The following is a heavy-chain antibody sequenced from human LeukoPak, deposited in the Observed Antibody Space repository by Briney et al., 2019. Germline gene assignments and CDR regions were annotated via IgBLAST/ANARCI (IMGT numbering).Heavy chain of an antibody. Sequence: PGRSLRLSCAASGFTFSSYGMHWVRQAPGKGLEWVAVIWYDGSNKYYADSVKGRFTISRDNSKNTLYLQMNSLRAEDTAVYYCARDGEMATIRGEYYFDYWGQGTLVTVSS. V-gene: IGHV3-33*01. CDR1: GFTFSSYG. CDR3: ARDGEMATIRGEYYFDY. D-gene: IGHD5-24*01. CDR2: IWYDGSNK. J-gene: IGHJ4*02.